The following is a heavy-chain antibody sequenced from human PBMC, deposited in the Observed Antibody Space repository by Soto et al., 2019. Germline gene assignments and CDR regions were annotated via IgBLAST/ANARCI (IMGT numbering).Heavy chain of an antibody. CDR2: ISSSSSYI. CDR3: ATKGPLTTKRGFDP. D-gene: IGHD4-4*01. Sequence: GGSLRLSCAASGFTFSSYSMNWVRQAQGKGLEWVSSISSSSSYIYYADSVKGRFTISRDNAKNSLYLQMNSLRAEDTAVYYCATKGPLTTKRGFDPWGQGTLVTVSS. CDR1: GFTFSSYS. J-gene: IGHJ5*02. V-gene: IGHV3-21*01.